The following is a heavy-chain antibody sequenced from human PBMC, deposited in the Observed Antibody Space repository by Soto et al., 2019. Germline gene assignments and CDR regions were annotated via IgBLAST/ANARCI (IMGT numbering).Heavy chain of an antibody. D-gene: IGHD2-2*01. CDR3: ARPGGPAAPESAFDI. V-gene: IGHV4-39*01. Sequence: SETLSLTCMVSGGSISGSSYYWGWIRQSPGKGLEWIGSIYYRGSTYYSPSLKSRVTMSVDTSNNQFSLKLNSVTAADTAVYYCARPGGPAAPESAFDIWGQGTMVTVS. J-gene: IGHJ3*02. CDR1: GGSISGSSYY. CDR2: IYYRGST.